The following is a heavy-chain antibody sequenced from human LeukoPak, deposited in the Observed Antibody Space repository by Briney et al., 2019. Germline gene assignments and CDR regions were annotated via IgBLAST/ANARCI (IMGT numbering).Heavy chain of an antibody. D-gene: IGHD3-10*01. CDR3: ARVGAYGSGSYLVY. V-gene: IGHV1-2*02. CDR1: GYTFTGYY. Sequence: ASVKVSCKASGYTFTGYYIHWVRQAPGQGLEWMGWINPNSGVTNYAQKFQGRVTMTRDTSITTAYMELSSLRSDDTAVYYCARVGAYGSGSYLVYWGQGTLATVSS. J-gene: IGHJ4*02. CDR2: INPNSGVT.